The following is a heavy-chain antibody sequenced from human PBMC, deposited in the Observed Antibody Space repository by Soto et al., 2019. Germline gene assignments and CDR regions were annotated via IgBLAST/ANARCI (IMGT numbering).Heavy chain of an antibody. CDR2: INPIGGST. J-gene: IGHJ5*02. CDR3: ARGYYDSIA. V-gene: IGHV1-46*01. Sequence: ASVKVSCKASGYSFTSYYMHWVRQAPGQGLELVGIINPIGGSTSYAQKFQGRVTMTADTSTSTVYMEVSSLRSEDTAVYYCARGYYDSIAWGQGTLVTVSS. CDR1: GYSFTSYY. D-gene: IGHD3-22*01.